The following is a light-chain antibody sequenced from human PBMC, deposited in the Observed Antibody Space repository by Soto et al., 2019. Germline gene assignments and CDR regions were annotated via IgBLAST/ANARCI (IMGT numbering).Light chain of an antibody. J-gene: IGKJ2*01. CDR3: QQYGCSPYT. CDR2: GAS. Sequence: EVVLTQSPGTLSLSPGDRATLSCRPSESVSSSQIAWYQQKPGQAPRLVIYGASSRANGIPDRFSGGGSGTEYTLTILRLEPEDFAVYYCQQYGCSPYTFGQGTKLEIK. CDR1: ESVSSSQ. V-gene: IGKV3-20*01.